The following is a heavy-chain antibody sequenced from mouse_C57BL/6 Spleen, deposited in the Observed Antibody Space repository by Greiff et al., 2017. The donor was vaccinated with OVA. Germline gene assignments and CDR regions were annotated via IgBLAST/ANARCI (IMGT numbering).Heavy chain of an antibody. V-gene: IGHV1-82*01. CDR1: GYAFSSSW. CDR2: IYPGDGDT. D-gene: IGHD2-3*01. Sequence: VQRVESGPELVKPGASVKISCKASGYAFSSSWMNWVKQRPGKGLEWIGRIYPGDGDTNYNGKFKGKATLTADKSSSTAYMQLSSLTSEDSAVYFCARRWGGYDPSYYAMDYWGQGTSVTVSS. J-gene: IGHJ4*01. CDR3: ARRWGGYDPSYYAMDY.